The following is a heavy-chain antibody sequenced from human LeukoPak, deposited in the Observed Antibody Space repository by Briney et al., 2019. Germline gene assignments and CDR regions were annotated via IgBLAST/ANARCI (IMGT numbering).Heavy chain of an antibody. D-gene: IGHD3-22*01. Sequence: SETLSLTCAVYGGSFSGYYWSWIRQPPGKGLEWIGEINHSGSTNYNPSLKSRVTISVDTSKNQFSLKLSSVTAADTAVYYCARGYYYDSSGYWNWFDPWAREPWSPSPQ. CDR1: GGSFSGYY. J-gene: IGHJ5*02. CDR3: ARGYYYDSSGYWNWFDP. CDR2: INHSGST. V-gene: IGHV4-34*01.